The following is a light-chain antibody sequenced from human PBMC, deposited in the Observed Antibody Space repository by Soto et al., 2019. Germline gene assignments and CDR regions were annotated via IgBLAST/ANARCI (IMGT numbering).Light chain of an antibody. CDR3: QQYGSSPLT. V-gene: IGKV3-20*01. CDR2: GAS. CDR1: QSVHSN. J-gene: IGKJ4*01. Sequence: APSPATLSFSPAYCATLVCRASQSVHSNLAWYQQKPGQAPRLLIFGASSRANGIPDRFSGSGSGTDFTLTISRLEPEDFAVYYCQQYGSSPLTFGGGTKVDIK.